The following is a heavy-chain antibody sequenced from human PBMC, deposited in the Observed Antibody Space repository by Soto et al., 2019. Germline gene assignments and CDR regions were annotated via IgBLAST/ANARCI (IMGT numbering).Heavy chain of an antibody. J-gene: IGHJ6*03. D-gene: IGHD2-2*01. CDR2: ISAYNGNT. Sequence: ASTMTSVGICWVRQALGKRLEWMGWISAYNGNTNYAQKLQGRVTMTTDTSTSTAYLELRSLRSDDTAVYYCAREYCSSTSCYVYRYYYYMDVWGKGTTVTVSS. CDR1: ASTMTSVG. V-gene: IGHV1-18*01. CDR3: AREYCSSTSCYVYRYYYYMDV.